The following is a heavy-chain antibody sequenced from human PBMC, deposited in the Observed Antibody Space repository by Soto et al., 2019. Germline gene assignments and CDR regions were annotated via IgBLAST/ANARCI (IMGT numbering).Heavy chain of an antibody. J-gene: IGHJ4*02. Sequence: GGSLRLSCAASGFTFSSYGMHWVRQAPGKGLEWVAVIWYDGSKKYYADSVKGRFTISRDNSKNTLYLQMNSLRAEDRAENYCARDLSLSGLRYFDWLLSLDYWGQGTLVTVSS. D-gene: IGHD3-9*01. CDR1: GFTFSSYG. V-gene: IGHV3-33*01. CDR3: ARDLSLSGLRYFDWLLSLDY. CDR2: IWYDGSKK.